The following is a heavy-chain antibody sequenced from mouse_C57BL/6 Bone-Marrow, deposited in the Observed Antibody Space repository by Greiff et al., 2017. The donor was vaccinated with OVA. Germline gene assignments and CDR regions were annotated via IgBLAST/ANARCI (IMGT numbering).Heavy chain of an antibody. CDR1: GYTFTSYW. CDR2: IHPNSGST. J-gene: IGHJ3*01. Sequence: QVQLQQPGAELVKPGASVKLSCKASGYTFTSYWMHWVKQRPGQGLEWIGMIHPNSGSTNYNEKFKSKATLTVDKSSSTAYMQLSSLTSEDSAVYYCARLGWDLFFAYWGQGTLVTVSA. V-gene: IGHV1-64*01. CDR3: ARLGWDLFFAY. D-gene: IGHD4-1*01.